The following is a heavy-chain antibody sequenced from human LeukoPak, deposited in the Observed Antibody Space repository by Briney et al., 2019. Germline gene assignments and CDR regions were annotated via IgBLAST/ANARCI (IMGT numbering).Heavy chain of an antibody. J-gene: IGHJ3*02. V-gene: IGHV1-69*13. CDR1: GGTFSGYA. CDR3: ARDRAIPKVDVFEI. CDR2: IIPMLGTG. Sequence: ASVKVSCKASGGTFSGYAVSWVRQVPGQGLEWMGGIIPMLGTGNYAPKFQGRVTITADESRSTVYMEMNSLKSDDTATYCCARDRAIPKVDVFEIWGQGTMVTVTS.